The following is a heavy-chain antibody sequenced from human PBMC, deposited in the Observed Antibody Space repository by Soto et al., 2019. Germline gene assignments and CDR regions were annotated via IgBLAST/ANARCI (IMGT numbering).Heavy chain of an antibody. CDR1: GFTFDDYA. D-gene: IGHD3-16*01. V-gene: IGHV3-9*01. CDR3: AKDLRSGITVGGVIDY. Sequence: EVQLVESGGGLVQPGRSLRLSCAASGFTFDDYAMHWVRQAPGKGLEWVSGISWNSGTIGYADSVKGRFTISSDNAKNSLYLQMNSLRPEDTALYYCAKDLRSGITVGGVIDYWCQGTLVTVSS. J-gene: IGHJ4*02. CDR2: ISWNSGTI.